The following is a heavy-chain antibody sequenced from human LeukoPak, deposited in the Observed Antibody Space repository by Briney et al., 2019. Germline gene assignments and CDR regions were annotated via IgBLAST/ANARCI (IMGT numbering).Heavy chain of an antibody. J-gene: IGHJ4*02. CDR2: ISWNSGSI. CDR3: AKASAAAGAFDY. V-gene: IGHV3-9*01. Sequence: GRSLRLSCAASGFTFDDYAMHWVRQAPGKGLEWVSGISWNSGSIGYADSVKGRFTISRDNAKNSLYLQMNSLRAEDTALYYCAKASAAAGAFDYWGQGTLVTVSS. CDR1: GFTFDDYA. D-gene: IGHD6-13*01.